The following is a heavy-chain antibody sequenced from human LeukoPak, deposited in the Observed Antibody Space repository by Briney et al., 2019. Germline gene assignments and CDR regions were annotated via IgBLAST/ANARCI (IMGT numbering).Heavy chain of an antibody. CDR1: GYTFTGYY. J-gene: IGHJ6*03. Sequence: ASVKVSCKASGYTFTGYYMHWVRQAPGQGLEWMGWINPNNGGTNYAQKFQGRVTMTRDTYISTAYMELSRLRSDDTAVYYCARDSPYCSSTSCYWHYMDVWGKGTTVTVSS. CDR2: INPNNGGT. V-gene: IGHV1-2*02. D-gene: IGHD2-2*01. CDR3: ARDSPYCSSTSCYWHYMDV.